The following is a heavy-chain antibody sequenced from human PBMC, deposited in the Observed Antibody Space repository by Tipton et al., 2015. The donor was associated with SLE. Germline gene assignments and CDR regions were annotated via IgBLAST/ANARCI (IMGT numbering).Heavy chain of an antibody. CDR1: GGTFYSYA. V-gene: IGHV1-69*01. CDR2: IIPFFGTA. CDR3: ARAGAYSYGYFDY. D-gene: IGHD5-18*01. Sequence: QVQLVQSGPEVKKPGSSVKVSCKVSGGTFYSYAISWVRQAPGQGLEWMGGIIPFFGTAQYAQKFQGRVTITTDESTSTAYMELSSLRSEDTAVYYCARAGAYSYGYFDYWGQGTLVTVSS. J-gene: IGHJ4*02.